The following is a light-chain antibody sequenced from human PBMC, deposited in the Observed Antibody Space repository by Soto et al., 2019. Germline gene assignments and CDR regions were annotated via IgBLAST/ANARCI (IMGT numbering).Light chain of an antibody. V-gene: IGLV2-14*01. CDR2: EVR. CDR3: TSYTSSSPYV. J-gene: IGLJ1*01. Sequence: QSALTQPASVSGSPGQSIAISCTGTSSDVGGYNYVSWYQQHPVKAPKLIIYEVRNRPSGISNRFSGSKSGNTASLTISGLQAEDEAAYYCTSYTSSSPYVFGTGTKVTVL. CDR1: SSDVGGYNY.